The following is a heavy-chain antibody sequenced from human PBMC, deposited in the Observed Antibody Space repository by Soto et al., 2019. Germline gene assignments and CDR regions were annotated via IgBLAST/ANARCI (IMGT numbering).Heavy chain of an antibody. Sequence: QVQLVESGGGVVQPGRSLRLSCAASGFTFSSDGMHWVRQAPGKGLERVAVISYDGSYQYYVDSVKGRLTISRDNSQNTLYLQMNSLRAEETAVYYCAKYEISKTIRGDAFNFWGQGTMVTVSS. CDR3: AKYEISKTIRGDAFNF. CDR1: GFTFSSDG. CDR2: ISYDGSYQ. V-gene: IGHV3-30*18. D-gene: IGHD1-7*01. J-gene: IGHJ3*01.